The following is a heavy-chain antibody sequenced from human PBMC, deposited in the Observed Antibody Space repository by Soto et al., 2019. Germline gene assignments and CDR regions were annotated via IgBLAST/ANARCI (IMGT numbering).Heavy chain of an antibody. CDR2: TSYDGSNN. J-gene: IGHJ4*02. CDR3: ARWGTTGGLDV. CDR1: GFTFRSYV. D-gene: IGHD3-16*01. V-gene: IGHV3-33*05. Sequence: QVQLVESGGGVVQPGTSLRLSCVGSGFTFRSYVIHWVRQAPGKGLEWVALTSYDGSNNFYGDSVKGRFTIYRHNSRNTVELQMDSLKFADTDLYYCARWGTTGGLDVWGQGTLVSVSS.